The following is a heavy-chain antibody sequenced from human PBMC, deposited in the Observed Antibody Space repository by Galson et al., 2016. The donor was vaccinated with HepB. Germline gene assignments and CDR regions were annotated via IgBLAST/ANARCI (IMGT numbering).Heavy chain of an antibody. CDR3: AKGGLHGYNRGCSYFQY. V-gene: IGHV3-23*01. Sequence: SLRLSCAASGFSFSNHAMSWVRQAPGKGLEWVSGISGNGDSAHYADSVKGRFTISSDNSKNTLYLQMNSLRVEDTAVYYCAKGGLHGYNRGCSYFQYWGQGTLVTVSS. J-gene: IGHJ1*01. CDR2: ISGNGDSA. CDR1: GFSFSNHA. D-gene: IGHD6-19*01.